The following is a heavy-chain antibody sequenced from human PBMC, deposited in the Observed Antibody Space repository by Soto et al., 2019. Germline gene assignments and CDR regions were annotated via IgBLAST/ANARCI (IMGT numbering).Heavy chain of an antibody. CDR1: GVSFSDST. CDR2: IIPILGIP. Sequence: QVLLVQSGAEVKKPGSSVKVSCKASGVSFSDSTISWVRQAPEQGLEWMGKIIPILGIPNFAQKFQSRVTISADKSTSTAYIDLTSLTSEDTAVDYCATDSASDGRPGVGSWGQGTLVTGSS. J-gene: IGHJ5*02. D-gene: IGHD1-26*01. CDR3: ATDSASDGRPGVGS. V-gene: IGHV1-69*04.